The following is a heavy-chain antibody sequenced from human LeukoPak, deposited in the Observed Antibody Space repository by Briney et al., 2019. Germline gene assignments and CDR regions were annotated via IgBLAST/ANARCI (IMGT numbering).Heavy chain of an antibody. CDR3: ARAGKGYFDWLLPNDPNWFDP. CDR2: INHSGST. D-gene: IGHD3-9*01. V-gene: IGHV4-34*01. CDR1: GGSFSGYY. Sequence: PSETLSLTCAVYGGSFSGYYWSWIRQPPGKGLEWIGEINHSGSTNYNPSLKSRVTISVDTSKNQFSLKLSSVTAADTAVYYCARAGKGYFDWLLPNDPNWFDPWGQGTLVTVSS. J-gene: IGHJ5*02.